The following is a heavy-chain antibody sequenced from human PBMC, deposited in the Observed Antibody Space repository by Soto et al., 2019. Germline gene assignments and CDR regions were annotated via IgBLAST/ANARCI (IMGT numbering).Heavy chain of an antibody. CDR3: ARVKRSTSLLGYFDY. CDR2: ISYDGSNK. Sequence: SCAASGFTFNTHWMSWVRQAPGKGLEWVAVISYDGSNKYYADSVKGRFTISRDNSKNTLYLQMNSLRAEDTAVYYCARVKRSTSLLGYFDYWGQGTLVTVSS. V-gene: IGHV3-30-3*01. CDR1: GFTFNTHW. D-gene: IGHD2-2*01. J-gene: IGHJ4*02.